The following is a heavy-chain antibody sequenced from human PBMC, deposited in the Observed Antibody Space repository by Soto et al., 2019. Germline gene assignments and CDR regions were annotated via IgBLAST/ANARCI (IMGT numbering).Heavy chain of an antibody. CDR2: INHSGST. CDR1: GGSFSGYY. CDR3: ARGGYYYHYMDV. J-gene: IGHJ6*03. V-gene: IGHV4-34*01. Sequence: SETLSLTCAVYGGSFSGYYWSWIRQPPGKGLEWIGEINHSGSTNYNPSLKSRVTISVDTSKNQFSLKLSSVTAADTAVYYCARGGYYYHYMDVWGKGTTVTVSS.